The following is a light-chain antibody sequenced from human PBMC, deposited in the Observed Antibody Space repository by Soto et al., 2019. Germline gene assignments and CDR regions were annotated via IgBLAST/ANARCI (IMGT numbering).Light chain of an antibody. Sequence: QSALTQPASVSGSPGQSITISCTGTSSDVGNYNYVSWYQQHPGKAPKLMIYEVSIRHSGVSNRFSGSKSGNTASLTISGLQTEDEGHYFCSSYTTSSTRVFGGGTKVTVL. CDR2: EVS. CDR1: SSDVGNYNY. CDR3: SSYTTSSTRV. V-gene: IGLV2-14*01. J-gene: IGLJ2*01.